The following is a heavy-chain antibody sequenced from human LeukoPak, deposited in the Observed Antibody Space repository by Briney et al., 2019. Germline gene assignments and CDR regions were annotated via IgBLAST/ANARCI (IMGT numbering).Heavy chain of an antibody. CDR1: GYTFTNYG. J-gene: IGHJ4*02. Sequence: ASVKVSCKASGYTFTNYGITWMRQAPGQGLEWMGWISPYKGNTNYAQKVQGRVTMTTDTSTSTVYMELRSLRSDATAVYSCATEGGWGPTDYGDNVYWGQGTLVTVSS. V-gene: IGHV1-18*01. CDR2: ISPYKGNT. D-gene: IGHD4-17*01. CDR3: ATEGGWGPTDYGDNVY.